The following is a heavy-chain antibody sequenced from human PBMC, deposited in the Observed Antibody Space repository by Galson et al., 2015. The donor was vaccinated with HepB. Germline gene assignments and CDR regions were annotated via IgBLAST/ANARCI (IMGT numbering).Heavy chain of an antibody. CDR3: ARDAVTTYFYYYYMDV. V-gene: IGHV3-7*01. CDR2: INQDGREK. Sequence: SLRLSCAASGFTFNTYWMSWVRQAPGKGLEWVANINQDGREKHYVDSVEGRFTISRDNAKNSLYLQMNSLRAEDTAVNYCARDAVTTYFYYYYMDVWGKGTTATVSS. J-gene: IGHJ6*03. D-gene: IGHD1-14*01. CDR1: GFTFNTYW.